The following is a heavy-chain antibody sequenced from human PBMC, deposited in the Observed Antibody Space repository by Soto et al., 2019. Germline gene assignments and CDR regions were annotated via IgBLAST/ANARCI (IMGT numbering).Heavy chain of an antibody. CDR1: GFTFSAYY. D-gene: IGHD1-26*01. CDR2: ISDSGSLT. CDR3: ARALVLGVGALSQ. J-gene: IGHJ4*02. Sequence: PEGSVRVSCVDPGFTFSAYYMSWIRQAPGKGLEWVSYISDSGSLTHYGDSVKGRFTISRDNAKASLYLQMDSLRAEDTAIYYCARALVLGVGALSQWGQGTLVTVSS. V-gene: IGHV3-11*01.